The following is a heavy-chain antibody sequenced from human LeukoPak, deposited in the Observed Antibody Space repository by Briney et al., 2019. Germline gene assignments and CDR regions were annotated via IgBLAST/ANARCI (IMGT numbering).Heavy chain of an antibody. D-gene: IGHD3-10*01. CDR3: AKIRDASGSYYRPFAY. J-gene: IGHJ4*02. Sequence: GGSLRLSCAASGFTFSSYGMHWVRQAPGKGLEGVAIISHDGNNKYYADSVKGRFTISRDNSKNTLYLQMNSLGIEDTAVYYCAKIRDASGSYYRPFAYWGQGTLVTVS. V-gene: IGHV3-30*18. CDR1: GFTFSSYG. CDR2: ISHDGNNK.